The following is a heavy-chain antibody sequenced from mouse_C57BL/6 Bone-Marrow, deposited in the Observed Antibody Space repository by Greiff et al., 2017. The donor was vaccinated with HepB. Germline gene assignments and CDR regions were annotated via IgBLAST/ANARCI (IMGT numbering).Heavy chain of an antibody. CDR3: TREGYYYGSRVYAMDY. D-gene: IGHD1-1*01. V-gene: IGHV5-9-1*02. CDR1: GFTFSSYA. J-gene: IGHJ4*01. Sequence: DVMLVESGEGLVKPGGSLKLSCAASGFTFSSYAMSWVRQTPEKRLEWVAYISSGGDYIYYADTVKGRFTISRDNARNTLYLQMSSLKSEDTAMYYCTREGYYYGSRVYAMDYWGQGTSVTVSS. CDR2: ISSGGDYI.